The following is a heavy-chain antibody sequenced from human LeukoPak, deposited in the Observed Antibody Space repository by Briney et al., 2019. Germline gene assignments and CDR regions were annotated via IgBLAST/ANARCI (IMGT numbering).Heavy chain of an antibody. D-gene: IGHD1-1*01. CDR3: ARGIYYNWNDGKCFDY. CDR1: GGSISSSSYY. J-gene: IGHJ4*02. CDR2: IYYSGST. Sequence: PSETLSLTCTVSGGSISSSSYYWGWIRQPPGKGLEWIGSIYYSGSTYYHPSLKSRVTISVDTSKNQFSLKLSSVTAADTAVYYCARGIYYNWNDGKCFDYWGQGTLVTVSS. V-gene: IGHV4-39*01.